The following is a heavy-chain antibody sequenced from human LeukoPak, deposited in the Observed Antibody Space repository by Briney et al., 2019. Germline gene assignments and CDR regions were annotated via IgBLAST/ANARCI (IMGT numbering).Heavy chain of an antibody. D-gene: IGHD3-3*01. J-gene: IGHJ6*03. V-gene: IGHV3-21*01. CDR3: ARDGSPDITIFGVVPDYYYYYYMDV. CDR2: ISSSSSYI. Sequence: GGSLRLSCAASGFTFSSYSMNWVRQAPGKGLEWVSSISSSSSYIYYADSVKGRFTISRDNAKNSLYLQMNSLRAEDTAVYYCARDGSPDITIFGVVPDYYYYYYMDVWGKGTTVTVSS. CDR1: GFTFSSYS.